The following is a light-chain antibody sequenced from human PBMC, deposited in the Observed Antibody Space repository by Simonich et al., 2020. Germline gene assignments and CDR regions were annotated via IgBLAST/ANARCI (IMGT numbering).Light chain of an antibody. CDR2: EGS. Sequence: DIVMTQTPLSLSVTPGQPASISCKSSQSLLHSDGKTYVYWYLQKPGQSPQLLIYEGSNRFSGVPDRFSCSGSGTDFTLKISRVEAEDVGVYYCMQSIQLPITFGQGTRLEIK. V-gene: IGKV2D-29*02. J-gene: IGKJ5*01. CDR1: QSLLHSDGKTY. CDR3: MQSIQLPIT.